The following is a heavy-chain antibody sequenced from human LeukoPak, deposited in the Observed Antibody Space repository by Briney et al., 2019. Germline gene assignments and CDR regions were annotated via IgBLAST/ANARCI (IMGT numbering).Heavy chain of an antibody. Sequence: PSETLSLTCTVSGGSISSYYWSWIRQPPGKGLEWIGYIYYSGSTNYNPSLKSRVTISVDTSKNQFSLKLSSVTAADTAVYYCARSAYSSSWYRGENYYYGMDVWGQGTTVTVSS. CDR1: GGSISSYY. CDR3: ARSAYSSSWYRGENYYYGMDV. D-gene: IGHD6-13*01. J-gene: IGHJ6*02. V-gene: IGHV4-59*01. CDR2: IYYSGST.